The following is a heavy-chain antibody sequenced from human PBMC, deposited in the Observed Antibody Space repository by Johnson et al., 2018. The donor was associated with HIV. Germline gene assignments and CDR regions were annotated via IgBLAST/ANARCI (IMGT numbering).Heavy chain of an antibody. D-gene: IGHD2-21*02. CDR2: FTWNGGRT. Sequence: VLLVEPGGGVVRPGGSLRLPCAASGFTFDDYGMSWVRQAPRTGLEWVSGFTWNGGRTGYADSVQGRFPLYRDNAKNSLYLQMNSLRAEDTALYYCAREHCGGGDCSNDAFDIWGQGTMVTVSS. J-gene: IGHJ3*02. CDR3: AREHCGGGDCSNDAFDI. V-gene: IGHV3-20*04. CDR1: GFTFDDYG.